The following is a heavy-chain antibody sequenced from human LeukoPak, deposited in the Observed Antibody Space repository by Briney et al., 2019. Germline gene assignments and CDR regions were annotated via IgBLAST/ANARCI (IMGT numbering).Heavy chain of an antibody. CDR3: ARERGWDSGYDYFDYGMDV. J-gene: IGHJ6*02. V-gene: IGHV1-69*04. Sequence: SVKVSCKASGGTFSSYAISWVRQAPGQGLEWMGRIIPILGIANYAQKFQGRVTITADKSTSTAYMELSSLRSEDTAVYYCARERGWDSGYDYFDYGMDVWGQGTTVTVSS. CDR1: GGTFSSYA. D-gene: IGHD5-12*01. CDR2: IIPILGIA.